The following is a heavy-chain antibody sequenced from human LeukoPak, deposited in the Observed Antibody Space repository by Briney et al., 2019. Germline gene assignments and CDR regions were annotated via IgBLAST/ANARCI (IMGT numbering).Heavy chain of an antibody. CDR2: VYNSGST. V-gene: IGHV4-39*07. Sequence: PSETLSVTCTVSGDSISSTSYYWGWIRQPPGKGLEGIGSVYNSGSTYYNPSLKSRVTISVDTSKNQLSLKLSSVTAADTAVYYCARAAVTTSRYFQHWGQGTLVTVSS. D-gene: IGHD4-17*01. CDR3: ARAAVTTSRYFQH. CDR1: GDSISSTSYY. J-gene: IGHJ1*01.